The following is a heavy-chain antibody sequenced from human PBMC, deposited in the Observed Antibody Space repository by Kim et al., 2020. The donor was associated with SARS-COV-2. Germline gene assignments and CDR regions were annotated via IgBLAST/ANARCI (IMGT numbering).Heavy chain of an antibody. CDR3: ARDIVVVPAAQGFDC. Sequence: ASVKVSCKASGYTFTSYGISWVRQAPGQGLEWMGWISAYNGNTNYAQKLQGRVTMTTDTSTSTAYMELRSLRSDDTAVYYCARDIVVVPAAQGFDCWGQGTLVTVSP. CDR2: ISAYNGNT. CDR1: GYTFTSYG. V-gene: IGHV1-18*04. D-gene: IGHD2-2*01. J-gene: IGHJ4*02.